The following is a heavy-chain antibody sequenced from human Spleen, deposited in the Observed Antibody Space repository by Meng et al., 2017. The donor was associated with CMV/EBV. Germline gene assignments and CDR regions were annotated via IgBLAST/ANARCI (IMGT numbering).Heavy chain of an antibody. Sequence: SETLSLTCTVSGGSISSYYWSWIRQPPGKGLEWIGYIYYSGSTNYNPSLKSRVTISVDTSKNQFSLKLSSVTAADTAVYYCARGRGLRTSCYPNWGQGTLVTVSS. CDR1: GGSISSYY. J-gene: IGHJ4*02. V-gene: IGHV4-59*12. CDR2: IYYSGST. CDR3: ARGRGLRTSCYPN. D-gene: IGHD2-2*01.